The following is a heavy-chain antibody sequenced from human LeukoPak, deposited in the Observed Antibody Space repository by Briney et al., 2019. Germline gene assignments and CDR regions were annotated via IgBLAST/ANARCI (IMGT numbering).Heavy chain of an antibody. Sequence: SETLSLTCSVSTGSINSYYWGWVRQPAGRGLQWIGRIYTTGHADYDPSLQSRVAMSIDTSRKQFSLNLKSVTAADTATYFCARHGYTASHFFLDYWSQGAPVTVSS. J-gene: IGHJ4*02. D-gene: IGHD5-18*01. CDR2: IYTTGHA. CDR1: TGSINSYY. V-gene: IGHV4-4*07. CDR3: ARHGYTASHFFLDY.